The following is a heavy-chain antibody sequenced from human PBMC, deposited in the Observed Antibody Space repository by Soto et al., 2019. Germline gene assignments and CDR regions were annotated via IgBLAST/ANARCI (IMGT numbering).Heavy chain of an antibody. CDR3: ARDPEVATIWARYYYYYGMDV. CDR2: ISSSSSYI. J-gene: IGHJ6*02. CDR1: VFTFSSYS. D-gene: IGHD5-12*01. Sequence: PWWSLRLSCSASVFTFSSYSMNWVRQAPGKGLEWVSSISSSSSYIYYADSVKGRFTISRDNAKNSLYLQMNSLRAEDTAVYYCARDPEVATIWARYYYYYGMDVWGQGTTVTVSS. V-gene: IGHV3-21*01.